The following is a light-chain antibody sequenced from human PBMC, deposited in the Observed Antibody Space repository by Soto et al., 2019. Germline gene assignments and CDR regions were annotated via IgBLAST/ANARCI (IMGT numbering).Light chain of an antibody. CDR3: SSYTSSSTPVV. V-gene: IGLV2-14*01. CDR1: SSDGGGYNY. Sequence: QSALTQPASVSGSPGQPITISCTGTSSDGGGYNYVSWYQQHPGKAPKLMIYDVSNRPSGVSNRFSGSKSGNTASLTISGLQAEDEADYYCSSYTSSSTPVVFGGGTKLTVL. CDR2: DVS. J-gene: IGLJ2*01.